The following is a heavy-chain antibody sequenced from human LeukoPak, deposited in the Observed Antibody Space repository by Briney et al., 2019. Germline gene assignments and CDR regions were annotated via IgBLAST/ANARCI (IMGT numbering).Heavy chain of an antibody. CDR2: ISTSGNTI. CDR1: GFTFSNYE. CDR3: ARGPLIAVTGTGY. Sequence: GGSLRLSCAASGFTFSNYEMNWVRQAPGKGLEWVSYISTSGNTIYYADSVKGRFTMSRDNAKKSLFLQMDRLRADDTAVYHCARGPLIAVTGTGYWGQGTLVTVSS. V-gene: IGHV3-48*03. D-gene: IGHD6-19*01. J-gene: IGHJ4*02.